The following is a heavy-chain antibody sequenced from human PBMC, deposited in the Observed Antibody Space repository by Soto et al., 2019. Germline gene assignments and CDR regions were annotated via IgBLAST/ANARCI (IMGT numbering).Heavy chain of an antibody. V-gene: IGHV3-30-3*01. Sequence: GGSLRLSCTASGSGFSALAMHWIRQPPGKGLEWVAVVFNDESSISYADSVKGRFTISRDNSRNTLYLQMTSLRLEDTALYYCATGVANLYALRGYWGQGTLVTVSS. D-gene: IGHD3-16*01. CDR3: ATGVANLYALRGY. CDR1: GSGFSALA. CDR2: VFNDESSI. J-gene: IGHJ4*02.